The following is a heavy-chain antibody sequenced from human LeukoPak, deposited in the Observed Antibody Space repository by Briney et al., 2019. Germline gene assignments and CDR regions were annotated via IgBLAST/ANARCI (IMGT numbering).Heavy chain of an antibody. J-gene: IGHJ4*02. CDR2: ISVSGNT. V-gene: IGHV3-23*01. D-gene: IGHD2-21*01. CDR1: GFTLSSYA. CDR3: AKAPVTTCSGAYCYPFDY. Sequence: GGSLRLSCAASGFTLSSYAMSWVRQAPGKGLEWVSAISVSGNTYHSDSVKGRFTISRDRSKNTLDLQMNRLRGEDAAVYYCAKAPVTTCSGAYCYPFDYWGQGTLVTVSS.